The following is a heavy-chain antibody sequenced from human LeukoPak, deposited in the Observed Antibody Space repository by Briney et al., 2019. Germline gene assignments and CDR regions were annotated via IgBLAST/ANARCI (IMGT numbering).Heavy chain of an antibody. V-gene: IGHV1-8*01. CDR1: GYTFTSYD. CDR3: ARVYDSSGYYYDRYAFDI. CDR2: MNPNSGNT. Sequence: ASVKVSCKASGYTFTSYDINWVRQATGQGLEWMGWMNPNSGNTGYAQKFQGRVTMTRDTSISTAYMELSRLRSDDTAVYYCARVYDSSGYYYDRYAFDIWGQGTMVTVSS. J-gene: IGHJ3*02. D-gene: IGHD3-22*01.